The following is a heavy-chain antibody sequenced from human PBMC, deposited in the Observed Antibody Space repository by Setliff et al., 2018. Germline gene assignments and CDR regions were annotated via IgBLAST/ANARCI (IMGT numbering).Heavy chain of an antibody. CDR3: ARGGTFRYFDF. D-gene: IGHD5-12*01. CDR1: DGSLSTYY. V-gene: IGHV4-59*01. CDR2: VYYSGTA. J-gene: IGHJ4*02. Sequence: SETLSLTCTVSDGSLSTYYWSWIRQPPGKGLEFIGYVYYSGTANYSPSLRSRLTISVDTSKNQFSLKLRAVTAADTAVYYCARGGTFRYFDFWGQGAPVTVSS.